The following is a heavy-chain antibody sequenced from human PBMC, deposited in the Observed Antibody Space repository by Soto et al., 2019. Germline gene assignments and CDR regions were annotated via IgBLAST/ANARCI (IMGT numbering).Heavy chain of an antibody. J-gene: IGHJ4*02. CDR1: GFTFSDYY. V-gene: IGHV3-11*06. D-gene: IGHD1-1*01. Sequence: GGSLRLSCEGSGFTFSDYYISWIRQAPGKGLEWISYSSNSGTFSRYADSVKGRFSISRDNTKNLLYLQMNSLRAEDTAVYYCARSGDNYNRLDYWGQGTPVTVS. CDR2: SSNSGTFS. CDR3: ARSGDNYNRLDY.